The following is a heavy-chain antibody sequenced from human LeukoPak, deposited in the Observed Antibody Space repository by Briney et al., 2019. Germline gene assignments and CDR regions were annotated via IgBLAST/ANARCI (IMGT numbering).Heavy chain of an antibody. CDR3: ASFATNTYYDFWSGYRSDTMDV. V-gene: IGHV4-59*01. Sequence: SETLSLTCTVSGGSISSYYWSWIRQPPGKGLEWIGYIYYSGSTNYNPSLKSRVTISVDTSKNQFSLKLSSVTAADTAVYYCASFATNTYYDFWSGYRSDTMDVWGQGTTVTVSS. J-gene: IGHJ6*02. D-gene: IGHD3-3*01. CDR1: GGSISSYY. CDR2: IYYSGST.